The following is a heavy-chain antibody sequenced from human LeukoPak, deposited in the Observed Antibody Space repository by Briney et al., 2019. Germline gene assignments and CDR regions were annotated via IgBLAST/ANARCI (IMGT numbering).Heavy chain of an antibody. D-gene: IGHD3-16*01. CDR1: GFTFSSYA. V-gene: IGHV3-23*01. Sequence: GGSLRLSCAASGFTFSSYAMNWGRQAPGKGLEWVSAISGSGAGTYYADSVKGRFTISRDNSKNTLYLQMNSLRAEDTAVYYCAKEVSRETTFYFDYWGQGNLVTVSS. CDR3: AKEVSRETTFYFDY. CDR2: ISGSGAGT. J-gene: IGHJ4*02.